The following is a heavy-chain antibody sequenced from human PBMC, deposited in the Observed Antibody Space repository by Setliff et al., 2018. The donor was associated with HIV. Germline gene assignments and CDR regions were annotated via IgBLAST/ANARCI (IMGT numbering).Heavy chain of an antibody. CDR3: TRRAGYTSDWYREDCYYMDV. V-gene: IGHV3-13*01. CDR2: ISTSGANT. J-gene: IGHJ6*03. D-gene: IGHD6-13*01. Sequence: PGESLKISCAVSGFNFRGYAMSWVRQAPGKGLEWVSAISTSGANTYYPGSVKGRFTISRENAKNSLYLQMNSLRAGDTAVYYCTRRAGYTSDWYREDCYYMDVWGKGTTVTVS. CDR1: GFNFRGYA.